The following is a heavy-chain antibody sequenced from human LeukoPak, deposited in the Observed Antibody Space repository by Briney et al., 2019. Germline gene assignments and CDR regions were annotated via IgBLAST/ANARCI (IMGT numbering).Heavy chain of an antibody. CDR3: ATYSILNAREFRY. CDR2: VQHIGGET. D-gene: IGHD4-11*01. J-gene: IGHJ1*01. CDR1: GFTLSNSW. V-gene: IGHV3-7*01. Sequence: GGSLRLSSAGSGFTLSNSWMGWVRQAPGKGLEWVANVQHIGGETYYVDSVKGRFTISRDNAKNSVYLQMNSLGADDTAVYYCATYSILNAREFRYWGQGTLVTVTS.